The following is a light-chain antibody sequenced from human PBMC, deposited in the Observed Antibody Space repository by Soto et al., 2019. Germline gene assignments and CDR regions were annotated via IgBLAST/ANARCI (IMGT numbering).Light chain of an antibody. CDR3: QQYENLPV. V-gene: IGKV1-33*01. Sequence: DIQMTQSPSSLSESVGDTVIITCRASQTISVYLNWYQQIAGKAPKLLIYTASILETGVPSRFSGSGSGTDFTFTISSLQPEDIATYYCQQYENLPVFGQGTRLEIK. J-gene: IGKJ5*01. CDR2: TAS. CDR1: QTISVY.